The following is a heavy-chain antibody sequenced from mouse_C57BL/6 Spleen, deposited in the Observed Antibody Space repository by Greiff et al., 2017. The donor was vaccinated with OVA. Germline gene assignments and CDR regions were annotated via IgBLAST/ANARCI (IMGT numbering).Heavy chain of an antibody. Sequence: QVHVKQPGAELVKPGASVKLSCKASGYTFTSYWMQWVKQRPGQGLEWIGEIDPSDSYTNYNQKFKGKATLTVDTSSSTAYMQLSSLTSEDSAVYYCASSWDGGSYFDYWGQGTTLTVSS. D-gene: IGHD4-1*01. V-gene: IGHV1-50*01. CDR3: ASSWDGGSYFDY. CDR1: GYTFTSYW. CDR2: IDPSDSYT. J-gene: IGHJ2*01.